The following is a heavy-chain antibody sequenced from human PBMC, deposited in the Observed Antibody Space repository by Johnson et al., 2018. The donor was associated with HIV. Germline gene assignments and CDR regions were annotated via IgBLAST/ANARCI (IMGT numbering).Heavy chain of an antibody. CDR1: GFSIRGHW. J-gene: IGHJ3*02. V-gene: IGHV3-7*01. Sequence: MQLVESGGGLVQPGGSLRLSCAASGFSIRGHWMSWLRQAPGKGLEWVANIKQDGSETNYVDSVKGRFTISRDNPKNSLYLQMNSLRVEDTAVYYCARQRGCDIWGQGTMVTVSS. CDR3: ARQRGCDI. CDR2: IKQDGSET.